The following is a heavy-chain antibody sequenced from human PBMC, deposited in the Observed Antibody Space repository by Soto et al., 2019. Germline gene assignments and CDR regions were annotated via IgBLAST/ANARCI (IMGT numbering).Heavy chain of an antibody. CDR3: ARDVVVGVLATTRGVACFDP. J-gene: IGHJ5*02. CDR1: GGTFSNYS. D-gene: IGHD2-15*01. CDR2: IIPIFDTT. Sequence: QVQLVQSGAEVKKPGSSVRVSCKASGGTFSNYSINWVRQAPGQGLEWMGGIIPIFDTTRFAQKFQGRVTITADESTSTAYMQLSSLRSEDTAVYYCARDVVVGVLATTRGVACFDPWGQGTLVTVSS. V-gene: IGHV1-69*01.